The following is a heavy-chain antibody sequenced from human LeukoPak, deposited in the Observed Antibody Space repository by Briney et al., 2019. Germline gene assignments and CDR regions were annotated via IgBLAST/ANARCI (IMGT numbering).Heavy chain of an antibody. CDR3: VGWGISGITNH. Sequence: PGGSLRLSCAASELTSSTSWMSWVRQAPGKGLEWVAQTKQDGSEKYYVDSVKGRFTTSRDKNSLFLQMNSVRAEDTAVYYCVGWGISGITNHWGQGTLLTVSS. J-gene: IGHJ4*02. CDR2: TKQDGSEK. CDR1: ELTSSTSW. V-gene: IGHV3-7*01. D-gene: IGHD1-7*01.